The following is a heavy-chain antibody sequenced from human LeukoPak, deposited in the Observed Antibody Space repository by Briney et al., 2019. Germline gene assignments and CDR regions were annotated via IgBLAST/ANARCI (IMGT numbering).Heavy chain of an antibody. CDR2: IYYSGST. CDR1: GGSISSYY. Sequence: SETLSLTCTVSGGSISSYYWSWFRQPPGKGLEWIGYIYYSGSTNYNPSLKSRVTISVDTFKNQFSLKLSYVTAADTDVYYCARDPYDFSSGLPLYYFEFWGQGTLVTVSS. J-gene: IGHJ4*02. CDR3: ARDPYDFSSGLPLYYFEF. V-gene: IGHV4-59*01. D-gene: IGHD3-3*01.